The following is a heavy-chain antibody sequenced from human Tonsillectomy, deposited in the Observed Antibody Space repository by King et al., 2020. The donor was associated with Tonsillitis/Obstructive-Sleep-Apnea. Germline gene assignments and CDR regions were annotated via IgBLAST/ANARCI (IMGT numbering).Heavy chain of an antibody. CDR3: ARGKGRRFLEWLPYYFDY. Sequence: VQLQESGPGLVKPSETLSLTCTVSGGSISSYYWSWIRQPPGKGLEWIGYIYYSGSTNYNPSLKSRVTISVDTSKNQFSLKLGSVTAADTAVYYCARGKGRRFLEWLPYYFDYWGQGTLVTVSS. CDR1: GGSISSYY. J-gene: IGHJ4*02. CDR2: IYYSGST. D-gene: IGHD3-3*01. V-gene: IGHV4-59*01.